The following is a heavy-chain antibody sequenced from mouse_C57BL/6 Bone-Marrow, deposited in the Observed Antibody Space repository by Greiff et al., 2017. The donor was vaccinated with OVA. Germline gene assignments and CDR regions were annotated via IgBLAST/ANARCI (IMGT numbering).Heavy chain of an antibody. J-gene: IGHJ2*01. CDR3: ARSGVLYDYDGDY. CDR1: GYAFSSYW. V-gene: IGHV1-80*01. D-gene: IGHD2-4*01. Sequence: VKLVESGAELVKPGASVKISCKASGYAFSSYWMNWVKQRPGKGLEWIGQIYPGDGDTNYNGKFKGKATLTADKSSSTAYMQLSSLTSEDSAVYFCARSGVLYDYDGDYWGQGTTLTVSS. CDR2: IYPGDGDT.